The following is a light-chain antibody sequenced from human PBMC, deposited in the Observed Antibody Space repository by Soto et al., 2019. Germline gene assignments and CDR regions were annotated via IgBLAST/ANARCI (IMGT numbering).Light chain of an antibody. J-gene: IGKJ5*01. Sequence: GRRTTLYSRASQTVSSYLPWYQQKPGQAPRLLIYDASNRASGTPARVRRCRSETDFTLTICSLEPEDFALYDYLLRINWPHTFAQGTRLEIK. CDR3: LLRINWPHT. V-gene: IGKV3-11*01. CDR1: QTVSSY. CDR2: DAS.